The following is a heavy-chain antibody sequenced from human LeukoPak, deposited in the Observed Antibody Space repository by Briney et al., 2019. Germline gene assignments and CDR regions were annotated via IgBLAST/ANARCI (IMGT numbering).Heavy chain of an antibody. D-gene: IGHD1-26*01. CDR3: ASAGSFSFDY. CDR1: GFTFSSYW. CDR2: IKQGGSEK. Sequence: GGSLRLSCAASGFTFSSYWMSWVRQAPGKGLEWVGNIKQGGSEKYYVSSVKGRFTISRDNAKNSLYLQINSLRAEDTAVYYCASAGSFSFDYWGQGTLVTVSS. V-gene: IGHV3-7*01. J-gene: IGHJ4*02.